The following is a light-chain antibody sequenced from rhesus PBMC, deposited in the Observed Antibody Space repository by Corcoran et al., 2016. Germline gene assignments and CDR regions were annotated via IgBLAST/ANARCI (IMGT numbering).Light chain of an antibody. CDR1: QSVSTY. Sequence: EIVMTQSPATLSLSPGETATMSCRSSQSVSTYLAWYQQKPGQAPRLSSYGASSRAIGTPDRVSCSGLGTDFTLTISIREPADYAVYYCQETSSSITFGPGTKLN. CDR3: QETSSSIT. CDR2: GAS. J-gene: IGKJ3*01. V-gene: IGKV3-31*02.